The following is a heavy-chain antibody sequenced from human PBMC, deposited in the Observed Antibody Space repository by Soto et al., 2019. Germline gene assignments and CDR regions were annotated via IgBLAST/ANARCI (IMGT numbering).Heavy chain of an antibody. J-gene: IGHJ6*02. V-gene: IGHV3-48*02. D-gene: IGHD3-10*01. Sequence: VGSLRLSCVASGFTFSRYNMHWVRQAPGKGLEGVAYVTTSGDTMFYADSVEGRFAISRDVAKNSVHLQMNSLGDEDTAVYYCVREEASGSSGLTYHYYYNGMDVWGQGTTVTVSS. CDR2: VTTSGDTM. CDR3: VREEASGSSGLTYHYYYNGMDV. CDR1: GFTFSRYN.